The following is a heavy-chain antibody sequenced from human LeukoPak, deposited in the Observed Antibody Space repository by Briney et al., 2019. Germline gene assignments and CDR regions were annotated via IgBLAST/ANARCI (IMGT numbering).Heavy chain of an antibody. CDR2: IIPIFGTA. CDR1: GGTFSSYA. V-gene: IGHV1-69*01. J-gene: IGHJ4*02. Sequence: ASVKVSCKASGGTFSSYAISWVRQAPGQGLEWMGGIIPIFGTANYAQKFQGRVTITADESTSTAYMELSSLRSEDTAVYYCASWSCSSTSCQYYDFWSGLERWGQGTLVTVSS. D-gene: IGHD3-3*01. CDR3: ASWSCSSTSCQYYDFWSGLER.